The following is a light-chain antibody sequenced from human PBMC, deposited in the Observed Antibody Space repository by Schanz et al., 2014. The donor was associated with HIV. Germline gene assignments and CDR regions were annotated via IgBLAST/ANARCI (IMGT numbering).Light chain of an antibody. J-gene: IGLJ1*01. CDR2: EVS. V-gene: IGLV2-8*01. Sequence: QSALTQPPSASGSPGQSVTISCTGASSDVAGYNFVSWYQQHPGKAPKLMIYEVSKRPSGVPDRFSGSKSGNTASLTISGLQAEDEGDYYCSSYTSSSTYVFGTGTKLTVL. CDR3: SSYTSSSTYV. CDR1: SSDVAGYNF.